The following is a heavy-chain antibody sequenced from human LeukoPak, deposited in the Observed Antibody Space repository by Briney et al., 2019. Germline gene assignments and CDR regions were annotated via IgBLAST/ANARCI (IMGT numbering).Heavy chain of an antibody. D-gene: IGHD5-18*01. CDR2: IHYTGST. V-gene: IGHV4-59*01. J-gene: IGHJ4*02. CDR1: GGSISSYY. Sequence: SETLSLTCTVSGGSISSYYWSWIRQSPGKGLECIGYIHYTGSTNYNPSLKSRVTISVETSKNQFSLKLKSVTAADTAVYYCARGVTRGYIYGDWGQGTLVTVSS. CDR3: ARGVTRGYIYGD.